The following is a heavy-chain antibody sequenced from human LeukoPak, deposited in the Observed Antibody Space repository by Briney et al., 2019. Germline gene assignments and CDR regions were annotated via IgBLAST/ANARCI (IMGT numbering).Heavy chain of an antibody. J-gene: IGHJ5*01. CDR2: VKPDGSEE. D-gene: IGHD5/OR15-5a*01. CDR3: ARVIVSTIAGLDS. CDR1: GFTFSNYW. V-gene: IGHV3-7*04. Sequence: GGSLRLSCEASGFTFSNYWMSWVRQAPGNGLEWMANVKPDGSEENYVDSVKGRFTISRDNANNSLYLQMNSLRVEDTAVYYCARVIVSTIAGLDSWGQGILVTVSS.